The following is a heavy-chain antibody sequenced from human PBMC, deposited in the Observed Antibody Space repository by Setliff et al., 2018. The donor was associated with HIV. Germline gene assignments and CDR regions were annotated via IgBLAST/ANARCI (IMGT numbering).Heavy chain of an antibody. CDR1: AGSLTSHY. D-gene: IGHD1-26*01. Sequence: SETLSLTCTVSAGSLTSHYWGWIRQPPGKGLEWIGSIFYTGGGIKYDPSLKSRVTISINTSKSQLSLRLESVTPADTAEYYCARGLDSGSYTATYFFDYWGQGTLVTVSS. V-gene: IGHV4-59*11. J-gene: IGHJ4*02. CDR2: IFYTGGGI. CDR3: ARGLDSGSYTATYFFDY.